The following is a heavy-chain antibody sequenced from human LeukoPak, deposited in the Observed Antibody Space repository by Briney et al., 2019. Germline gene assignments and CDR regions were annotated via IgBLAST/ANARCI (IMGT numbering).Heavy chain of an antibody. V-gene: IGHV3-74*01. CDR3: IRAFDI. CDR2: VNGDGSST. CDR1: GFTISNYW. Sequence: GRCLRLSCAASGFTISNYWMHWVRPAPGKGLVWVSRVNGDGSSTTYADSVKGRFTISRDNAKNTLYLQMNSLRAEDTAVYYCIRAFDIWGQGTMVTVSS. J-gene: IGHJ3*02.